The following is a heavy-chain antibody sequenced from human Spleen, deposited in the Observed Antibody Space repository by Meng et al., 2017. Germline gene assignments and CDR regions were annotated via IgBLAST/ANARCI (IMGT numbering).Heavy chain of an antibody. D-gene: IGHD4-23*01. V-gene: IGHV4-61*01. Sequence: SETLSLTCTVSGGSVRSGSYYWSWIRQSPGKGLEWLGHIYYSGSTKYNPSLESRVTISLDTSMNQFSLKLSSVTAADTAVYYCATYRTTVVTPQSGFDYWGQGTLVTVSS. J-gene: IGHJ4*02. CDR3: ATYRTTVVTPQSGFDY. CDR1: GGSVRSGSYY. CDR2: IYYSGST.